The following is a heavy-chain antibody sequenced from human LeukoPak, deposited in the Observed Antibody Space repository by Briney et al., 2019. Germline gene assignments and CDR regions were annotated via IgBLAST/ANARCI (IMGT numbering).Heavy chain of an antibody. J-gene: IGHJ6*03. CDR2: MNPNSGNT. Sequence: ASVKVSCKASGYTFTSYDINWVRQATGQGLEWMGWMNPNSGNTGYAQKFQGRVTITRNTSISTAYMELSSLRSEDTAVYYCARGQSKRKQLVREKALYYYMDVWGKGTTVTVSS. V-gene: IGHV1-8*03. CDR1: GYTFTSYD. D-gene: IGHD6-6*01. CDR3: ARGQSKRKQLVREKALYYYMDV.